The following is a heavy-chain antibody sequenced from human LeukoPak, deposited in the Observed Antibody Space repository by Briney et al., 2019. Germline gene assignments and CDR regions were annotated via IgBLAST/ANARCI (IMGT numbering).Heavy chain of an antibody. CDR3: ARDRGGNSGWYFDL. Sequence: GGSLRLSCAASGFTLSSNYMSGVRQAPGKGLKWVSGMYNGGTTYVSDSVKGRFTISTHNPTNTLYLQMNSLRAEDTAVYYCARDRGGNSGWYFDLWGRGTLVTVSS. D-gene: IGHD4-23*01. V-gene: IGHV3-53*04. CDR1: GFTLSSNY. J-gene: IGHJ2*01. CDR2: MYNGGTT.